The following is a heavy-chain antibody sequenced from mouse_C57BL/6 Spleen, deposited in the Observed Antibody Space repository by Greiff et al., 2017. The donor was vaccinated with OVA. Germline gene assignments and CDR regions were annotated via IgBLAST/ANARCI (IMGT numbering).Heavy chain of an antibody. D-gene: IGHD1-1*01. J-gene: IGHJ3*01. V-gene: IGHV14-1*01. Sequence: EVQLKESGAELVRPGASVKLSCTASGFNIKDYYMHWVKQRPEQGLEWIGRIDPEDGDTEYAPKFQGKATMTADTSSNQADLQLSSLTSDDTAVYSCTPNGSNEFAYWGQGTLVTVSA. CDR1: GFNIKDYY. CDR2: IDPEDGDT. CDR3: TPNGSNEFAY.